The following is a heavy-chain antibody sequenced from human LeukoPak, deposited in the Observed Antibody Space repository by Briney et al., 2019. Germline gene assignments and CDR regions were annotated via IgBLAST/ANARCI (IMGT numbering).Heavy chain of an antibody. CDR3: AMREMATIPFDY. V-gene: IGHV1-2*02. Sequence: GASVKVSCKASGYTFTNYYMHWVRQAPGQGLEWMGWINPNSGGTNYAQKFQGRVTMTRDTSISTAYMELSRLRSDDTAVYYCAMREMATIPFDYWGQGTLVTVSS. D-gene: IGHD5-24*01. CDR1: GYTFTNYY. CDR2: INPNSGGT. J-gene: IGHJ4*02.